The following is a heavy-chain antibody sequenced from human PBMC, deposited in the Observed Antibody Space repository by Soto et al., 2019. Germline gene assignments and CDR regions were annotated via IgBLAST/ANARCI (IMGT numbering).Heavy chain of an antibody. CDR3: AKESLEWELLDYFDY. CDR2: ISGSGGST. D-gene: IGHD1-26*01. V-gene: IGHV3-23*01. J-gene: IGHJ4*02. Sequence: QAXGSLRLSCAASGFTFSSYSMSWVRQAPGKGLEWVSAISGSGGSTYYADSVKGRFTISRDNSKNTLYLQMNSLRAEDTAVYYCAKESLEWELLDYFDYWGQGTLVTVSS. CDR1: GFTFSSYS.